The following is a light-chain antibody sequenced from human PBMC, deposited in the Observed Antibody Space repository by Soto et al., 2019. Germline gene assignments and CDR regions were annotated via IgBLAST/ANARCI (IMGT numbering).Light chain of an antibody. CDR3: QQYGGSPPIT. V-gene: IGKV3-20*01. Sequence: EIVLTQSPGTLSLSPGERATLSCRASQSVGNNYLAWYQQKPGQATRLRIYHASSRATGIPDRFGGSGSGTDFTLTVSRLEPEAFAVYYCQQYGGSPPITVGQGTRLEI. J-gene: IGKJ5*01. CDR2: HAS. CDR1: QSVGNNY.